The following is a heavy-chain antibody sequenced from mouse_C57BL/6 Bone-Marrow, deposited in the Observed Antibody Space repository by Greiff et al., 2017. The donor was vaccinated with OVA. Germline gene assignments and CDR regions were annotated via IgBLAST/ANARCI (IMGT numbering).Heavy chain of an antibody. V-gene: IGHV5-12*01. CDR1: GFTFSDYY. Sequence: EVKLEESGGGLVQPGGSLKLSCAASGFTFSDYYMYWVRQTPEKRLEWVAYISNGGGSTYYPDTVKGRFTISRDNAKNTLYLQMSRLKSEDTAMYYCARHGASTGFDYWGQGTTLTVSS. J-gene: IGHJ2*01. CDR3: ARHGASTGFDY. CDR2: ISNGGGST. D-gene: IGHD4-1*02.